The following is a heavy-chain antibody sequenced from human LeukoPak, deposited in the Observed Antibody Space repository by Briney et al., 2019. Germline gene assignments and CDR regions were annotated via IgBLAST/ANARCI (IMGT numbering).Heavy chain of an antibody. J-gene: IGHJ6*02. CDR1: GYTFTSYY. Sequence: ASVKVSCKASGYTFTSYYMHWVRQAPGQGLEWMGIINPSGGSTSYAQKFQGRVTMTRDTSTSTVYMELSSLRSEDTAVYYCARAPSSYCGGDCYPHYYYYGMDVWGQGTTVTVSS. CDR3: ARAPSSYCGGDCYPHYYYYGMDV. D-gene: IGHD2-21*02. V-gene: IGHV1-46*01. CDR2: INPSGGST.